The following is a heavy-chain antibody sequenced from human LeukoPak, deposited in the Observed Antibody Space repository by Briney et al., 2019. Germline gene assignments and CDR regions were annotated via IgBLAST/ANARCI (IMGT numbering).Heavy chain of an antibody. CDR2: ISYDGSNK. CDR3: ARDEVPDLGGLFDY. D-gene: IGHD1-14*01. CDR1: GFTFSSYA. J-gene: IGHJ4*02. Sequence: PGRSLRLSCAASGFTFSSYAMHWVRQAPGKGLEWVAVISYDGSNKYYADSVKGRFTISRDNSKNTLYLQMNSLRAEDTAVYYCARDEVPDLGGLFDYWGQGTLVTVSS. V-gene: IGHV3-30-3*01.